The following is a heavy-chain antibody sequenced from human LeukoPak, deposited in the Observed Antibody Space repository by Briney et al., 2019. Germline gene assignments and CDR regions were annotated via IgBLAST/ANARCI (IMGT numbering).Heavy chain of an antibody. CDR1: GYTFTGYY. CDR2: INPNSGGT. D-gene: IGHD2-21*02. J-gene: IGHJ5*02. V-gene: IGHV1-2*06. CDR3: ARFGPYCGGDCYFDP. Sequence: GASVKVSCKASGYTFTGYYMHWVRQAPGQGLEWMGRINPNSGGTNYAQKFQGRVTMTRDTSISTAYMELSRLRSDDTAVYYCARFGPYCGGDCYFDPWGQGTLVTVSS.